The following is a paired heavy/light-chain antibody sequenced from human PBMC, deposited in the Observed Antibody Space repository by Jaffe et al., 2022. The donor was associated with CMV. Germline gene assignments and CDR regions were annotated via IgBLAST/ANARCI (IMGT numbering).Light chain of an antibody. CDR3: HQYSGSVQT. J-gene: IGKJ1*01. Sequence: EIVLTQSPGTLSLSPGERVTLSCRASQTVISNYLAWYQQKPGQAPRLLIYAASSRATGIPDRFSGSGSGTDFTLTISRLEPEDFAVYFCHQYSGSVQTFGQGTKVEIK. CDR2: AAS. CDR1: QTVISNY. V-gene: IGKV3-20*01.
Heavy chain of an antibody. V-gene: IGHV4-59*01. D-gene: IGHD5-12*01. CDR1: GASTSSFY. CDR2: IYYTGTT. CDR3: ARALTIRGGWFDP. Sequence: QVQLQESGPGLVKPSETLSLTCNVSGASTSSFYWSWLRQAPGKGLEWIGYIYYTGTTDYNPSLKSRVAISIDTSKKQFSLKLSSVTAADTAVYYCARALTIRGGWFDPWGQGTLVTVSS. J-gene: IGHJ5*02.